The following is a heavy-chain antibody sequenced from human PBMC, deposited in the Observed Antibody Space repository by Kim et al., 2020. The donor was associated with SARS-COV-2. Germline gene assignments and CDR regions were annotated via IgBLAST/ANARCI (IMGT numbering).Heavy chain of an antibody. V-gene: IGHV3-66*01. J-gene: IGHJ6*02. Sequence: GGSLRLSCAASGFTVSSNYMSWVRQAPGKGLEWVSVIYSGGSTYYADSVKGRFTISRDNSKNTLYLHMNSLRAEDTAVYYCARDKYYDFWSGYRPEYYYYGMDVWGQGTTVTVSS. D-gene: IGHD3-3*01. CDR3: ARDKYYDFWSGYRPEYYYYGMDV. CDR2: IYSGGST. CDR1: GFTVSSNY.